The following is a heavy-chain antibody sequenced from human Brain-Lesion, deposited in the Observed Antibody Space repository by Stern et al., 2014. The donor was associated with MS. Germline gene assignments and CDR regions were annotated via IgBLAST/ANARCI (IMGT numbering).Heavy chain of an antibody. J-gene: IGHJ6*02. CDR1: GYIFTGYY. Sequence: VHLVESGAEVKKTGASVKVSCKTSGYIFTGYYIHWVRQAPGQGLEWMAWINPNTGGTKYAQKFQGRVTMSRDTSISTAYVELSSLTSDDTAVYYCARDQRGITIFGVVTDYYYLGMDVWGQGTTVTVSS. CDR3: ARDQRGITIFGVVTDYYYLGMDV. V-gene: IGHV1-2*02. CDR2: INPNTGGT. D-gene: IGHD3-3*01.